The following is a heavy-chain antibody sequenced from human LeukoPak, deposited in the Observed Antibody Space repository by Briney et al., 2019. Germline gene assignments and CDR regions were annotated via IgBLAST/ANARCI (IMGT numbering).Heavy chain of an antibody. J-gene: IGHJ4*02. CDR1: GFTFSNAW. CDR2: IRGKSEGETT. CDR3: TRDLGSSQ. V-gene: IGHV3-15*01. Sequence: GGSPRLSCTASGFTFSNAWMTWVRQAPGKGLEWVGRIRGKSEGETTDYAAPVKGRFTISRDDPTNTLYLEMNSLKTEDTAVYYCTRDLGSSQWGQGTLVIVSS. D-gene: IGHD3-10*01.